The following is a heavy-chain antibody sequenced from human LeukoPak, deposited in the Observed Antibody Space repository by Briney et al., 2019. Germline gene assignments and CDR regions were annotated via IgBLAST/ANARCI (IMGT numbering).Heavy chain of an antibody. J-gene: IGHJ4*02. V-gene: IGHV4-59*12. CDR1: GGFNSRYY. Sequence: PSETLSLSCSVSGGFNSRYYWSWVRQPLGKGLEWLGHIFYSGHSNYNASLTSRIRISVDTSKAQFSLELASVIAADTAVYYCARIDPLGFFDQWGPGILVTVSS. CDR2: IFYSGHS. D-gene: IGHD6-25*01. CDR3: ARIDPLGFFDQ.